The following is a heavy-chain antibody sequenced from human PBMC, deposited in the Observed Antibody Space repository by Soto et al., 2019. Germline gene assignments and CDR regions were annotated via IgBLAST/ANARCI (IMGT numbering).Heavy chain of an antibody. J-gene: IGHJ6*03. CDR1: GGTFSSYG. CDR2: ISGSGGST. Sequence: GGSLRLSCAASGGTFSSYGMSWVSKAPGKGLEWVSAISGSGGSTYYADSVKGRFTISRDNSKNTLYLQMNSLRAEDTAVYYCAKLYPRVYYMDVWGKGTTVTVSS. D-gene: IGHD2-8*01. CDR3: AKLYPRVYYMDV. V-gene: IGHV3-23*01.